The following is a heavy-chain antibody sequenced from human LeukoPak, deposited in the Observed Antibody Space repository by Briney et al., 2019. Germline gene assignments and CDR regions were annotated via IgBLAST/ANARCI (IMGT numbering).Heavy chain of an antibody. CDR3: ARALYYYDSSGPNDY. CDR2: ISSSSSYI. V-gene: IGHV3-21*01. CDR1: GFTFNTYT. Sequence: GGSLRLSCAASGFTFNTYTMNWVRQAPGKGLEWVSSISSSSSYIYYADSVKGGFTISRDNAKNSLYLQMNSLRAEDTAVYYCARALYYYDSSGPNDYWGQETLVTVSS. D-gene: IGHD3-22*01. J-gene: IGHJ4*02.